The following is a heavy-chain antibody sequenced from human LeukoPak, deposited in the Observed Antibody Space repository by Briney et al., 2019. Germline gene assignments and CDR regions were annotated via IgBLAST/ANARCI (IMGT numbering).Heavy chain of an antibody. CDR1: GGSISSGDYY. Sequence: SETLSLTCTVSGGSISSGDYYWSWIRQPPGKGLEWIGYIYYSGSTYYNPSLKSRVTISVDSSKNQFSLKLSSVTAADTAVYYCARESRWYYDFWSGRGNWFDPWGQGTLVTVSS. D-gene: IGHD3-3*01. CDR2: IYYSGST. CDR3: ARESRWYYDFWSGRGNWFDP. V-gene: IGHV4-30-4*08. J-gene: IGHJ5*02.